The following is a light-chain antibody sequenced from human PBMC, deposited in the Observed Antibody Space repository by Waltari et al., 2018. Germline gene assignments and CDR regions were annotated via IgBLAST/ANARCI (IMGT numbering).Light chain of an antibody. V-gene: IGKV1-5*03. CDR2: KAS. CDR1: QTISIY. Sequence: DIQMTQSPSILSASVGDRVTITCRASQTISIYLAWYQQKPGKAPNLLIYKASTLESGVPSRFSGSGSGTEFTLTISSLQPDDFATYYCQQYHSYSPYTFGQGPRWISN. J-gene: IGKJ2*01. CDR3: QQYHSYSPYT.